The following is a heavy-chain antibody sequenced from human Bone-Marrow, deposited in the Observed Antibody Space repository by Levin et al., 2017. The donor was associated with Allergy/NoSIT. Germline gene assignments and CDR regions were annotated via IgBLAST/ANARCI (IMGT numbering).Heavy chain of an antibody. CDR1: GYTFTGYY. CDR3: ARYDYYDSSGYYRVEDY. Sequence: ASVKVSCKASGYTFTGYYMHWVRQAPGQGLEWMGWINPNSGGTNYAQKFQGRVTMTRDTSISTAYMELSRLRSDDTAVYYCARYDYYDSSGYYRVEDYWGQGTLVTVSS. V-gene: IGHV1-2*02. CDR2: INPNSGGT. D-gene: IGHD3-22*01. J-gene: IGHJ4*02.